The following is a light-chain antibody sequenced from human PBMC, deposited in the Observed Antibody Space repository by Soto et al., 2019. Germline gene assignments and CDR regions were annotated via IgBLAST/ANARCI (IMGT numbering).Light chain of an antibody. CDR1: SSEVGGYNL. CDR2: DVD. Sequence: QSALTQPRSVSGSPGQSVTISCTGTSSEVGGYNLVSWYKQHPGKAPKLMIYDVDKRPSGVPDRFSGSKFGNTASLTISGLQAEDEADYYCCSFAGSATWVFGGGTKLTVL. V-gene: IGLV2-11*01. CDR3: CSFAGSATWV. J-gene: IGLJ3*02.